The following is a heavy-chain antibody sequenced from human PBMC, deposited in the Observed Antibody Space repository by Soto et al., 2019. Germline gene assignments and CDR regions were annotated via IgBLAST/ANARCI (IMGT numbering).Heavy chain of an antibody. CDR3: AGLKFGELLYQFDYYYYYGMDV. D-gene: IGHD3-10*01. CDR2: IYYSGST. Sequence: SETLSLTCTVSGGSISSGGYYWSWIRQHPGKGLEWIGYIYYSGSTYYNPSLKSRVTISVDTSKNQFSLKLSSVTAADTAVYYCAGLKFGELLYQFDYYYYYGMDVWGQGTTVTVSS. CDR1: GGSISSGGYY. J-gene: IGHJ6*02. V-gene: IGHV4-31*03.